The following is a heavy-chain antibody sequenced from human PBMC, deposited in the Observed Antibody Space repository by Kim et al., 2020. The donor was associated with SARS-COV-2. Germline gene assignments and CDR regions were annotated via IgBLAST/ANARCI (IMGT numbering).Heavy chain of an antibody. Sequence: SGPTLVKPTQTLTLTCTFSGFSLSTSGVGVGWIRQPPGKALEWLALIYWDDDKRYSPSLKSRLTITKDTPKNQVVLTMTNMDPVDTATYYCAHSTSPRFVRYFDWATKNQNAFDIWGQGTMVTVSS. D-gene: IGHD3-9*01. V-gene: IGHV2-5*02. CDR1: GFSLSTSGVG. CDR2: IYWDDDK. CDR3: AHSTSPRFVRYFDWATKNQNAFDI. J-gene: IGHJ3*02.